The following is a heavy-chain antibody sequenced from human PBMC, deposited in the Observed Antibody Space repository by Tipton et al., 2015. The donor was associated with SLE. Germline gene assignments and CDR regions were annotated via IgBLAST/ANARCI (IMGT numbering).Heavy chain of an antibody. CDR3: SQEGKDV. CDR2: ISSSSSTI. CDR1: GGSISSSSYY. V-gene: IGHV3-48*01. Sequence: LSLTCTVSGGSISSSSYYWGWVRQAPGKGLEWVSYISSSSSTIYYADSVKGRFTISRDNAKNSLYLQMNSLRAEDTAVYYCSQEGKDVWGQGTTVTVSS. J-gene: IGHJ6*02.